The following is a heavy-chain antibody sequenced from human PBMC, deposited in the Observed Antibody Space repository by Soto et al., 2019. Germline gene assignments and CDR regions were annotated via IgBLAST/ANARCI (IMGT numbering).Heavy chain of an antibody. D-gene: IGHD5-18*01. CDR3: SRADTAMDPPGS. Sequence: TLSLTCAVSGGSISSSNWWSWVRQPPGKGLEWIASVYYSGTPYYSPSLKSRVTISIDTSKTQISLKLNSLTAADTAVYYCSRADTAMDPPGSWGQGSLVTVSS. CDR2: VYYSGTP. J-gene: IGHJ5*02. V-gene: IGHV4-4*02. CDR1: GGSISSSNW.